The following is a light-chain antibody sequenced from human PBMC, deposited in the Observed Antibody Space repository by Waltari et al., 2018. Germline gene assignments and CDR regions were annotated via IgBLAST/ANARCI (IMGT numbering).Light chain of an antibody. V-gene: IGKV1-5*03. CDR2: QAS. Sequence: DIQMTQSPSTLSASVGDRVTITCRASQRISSWLAWYQQKPGKAPKLLIYQASSLESGVVSRFSGSGSGTEFTLTISSLQSDDFATYYCQQYNSYPYTFGQGTKLEIK. CDR1: QRISSW. CDR3: QQYNSYPYT. J-gene: IGKJ2*01.